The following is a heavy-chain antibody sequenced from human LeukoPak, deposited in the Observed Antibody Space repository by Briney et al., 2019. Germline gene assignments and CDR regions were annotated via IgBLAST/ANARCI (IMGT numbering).Heavy chain of an antibody. J-gene: IGHJ3*02. Sequence: PGGSLRLSCAASGFTFDDYAMHWVRQAPGKGLEWVSGISWNSGSIGYADSVKGRSTISRDNAKNSLYLQMNSLRAEDTALYYCAKDMGSSGYYPYDAFDIWGQGAMVTVSS. CDR1: GFTFDDYA. CDR3: AKDMGSSGYYPYDAFDI. D-gene: IGHD3-22*01. CDR2: ISWNSGSI. V-gene: IGHV3-9*01.